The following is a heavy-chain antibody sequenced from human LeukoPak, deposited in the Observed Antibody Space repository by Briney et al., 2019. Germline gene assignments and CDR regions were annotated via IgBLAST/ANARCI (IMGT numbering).Heavy chain of an antibody. CDR1: GFTFSSYS. D-gene: IGHD2-15*01. V-gene: IGHV3-21*01. Sequence: PGGSLRLSCAASGFTFSSYSMNWVRRAPGKGLEWVSSISSSSSYIYYADSVNGRFTISRDNAKNSLYLQMNSLRAEDTAVYYCARDALVVAATPHGMDVWGQGTTVTVSS. CDR3: ARDALVVAATPHGMDV. J-gene: IGHJ6*02. CDR2: ISSSSSYI.